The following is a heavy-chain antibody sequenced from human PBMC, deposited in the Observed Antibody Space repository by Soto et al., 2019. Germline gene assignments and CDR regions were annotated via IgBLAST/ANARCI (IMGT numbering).Heavy chain of an antibody. CDR2: IDHSGST. CDR1: GGSISSGGYS. CDR3: AIEADSAHGVCYGNRCYT. J-gene: IGHJ5*02. V-gene: IGHV4-30-2*01. D-gene: IGHD2-8*01. Sequence: SETLSLTCAVSGGSISSGGYSWSWIRQPPGKGLEWIGYIDHSGSTSYTPSLKSRATMSVDRSKNQYSLKLSSVTAAAPAVYYCAIEADSAHGVCYGNRCYTWGRLSLVAFSS.